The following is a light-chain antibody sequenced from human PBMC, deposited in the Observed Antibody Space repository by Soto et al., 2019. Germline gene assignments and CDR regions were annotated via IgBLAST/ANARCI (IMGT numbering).Light chain of an antibody. Sequence: EIVMTQSPATLSVSPGERATLSCGASRNVGSKLAWYMQKPGQTPRLLIYDAIIRAPDVPARFSGSWSGTEFTLTINSLQSEDFAVYYCQQYDAWPLTFGGGTKVDIK. CDR2: DAI. J-gene: IGKJ4*01. CDR1: RNVGSK. CDR3: QQYDAWPLT. V-gene: IGKV3-15*01.